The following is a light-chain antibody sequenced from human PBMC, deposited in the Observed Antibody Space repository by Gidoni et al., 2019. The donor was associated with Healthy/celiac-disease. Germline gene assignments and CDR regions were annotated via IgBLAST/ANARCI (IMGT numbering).Light chain of an antibody. CDR3: QQSYSTLLT. Sequence: DIQMTQSPSSLSASVGDRVTITCRASQSISSYLNWYQQKPGNAPTLLISAASSLQRGVPSRFSGSGSGTDFTLTISSLQPEDFATYYCQQSYSTLLTFGGGTKVEIK. CDR2: AAS. CDR1: QSISSY. V-gene: IGKV1-39*01. J-gene: IGKJ4*01.